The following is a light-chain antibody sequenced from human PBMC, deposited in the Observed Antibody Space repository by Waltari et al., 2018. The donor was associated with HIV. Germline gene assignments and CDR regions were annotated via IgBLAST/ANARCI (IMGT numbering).Light chain of an antibody. CDR1: SSNIGNNY. V-gene: IGLV1-51*02. Sequence: QSVLTQPPSVSAAPGQKVTIPCSGSSSNIGNNYVSWYQQLPGTAPKLLIYENNKRPSGIPDRFPASKSGTSATLGITGLQTGDEADYYCGTWDSSLSVWVFGGGTKLTVL. CDR3: GTWDSSLSVWV. J-gene: IGLJ3*02. CDR2: ENN.